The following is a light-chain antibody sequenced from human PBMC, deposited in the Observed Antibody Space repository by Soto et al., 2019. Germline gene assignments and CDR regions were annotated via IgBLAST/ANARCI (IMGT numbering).Light chain of an antibody. CDR3: CSYAGSSAV. J-gene: IGLJ3*02. V-gene: IGLV2-23*02. CDR1: SSDVGSYNL. Sequence: QSVLTQPASVSGSPGQSITISCTGTSSDVGSYNLVSWYQQHPGKAPKLMIYEVSKRPSGVSNRFSGSKSGNTASLTISGRQAEDEADYYCCSYAGSSAVFGGGTQLTV. CDR2: EVS.